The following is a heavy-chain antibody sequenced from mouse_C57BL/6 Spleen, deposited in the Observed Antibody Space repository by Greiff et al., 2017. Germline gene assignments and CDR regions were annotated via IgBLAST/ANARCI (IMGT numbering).Heavy chain of an antibody. CDR2: IDPETGGT. CDR1: GYTFTDYE. Sequence: QVQLQQSGAELVRPGASVTLSCKASGYTFTDYEMHWVKQTPVHGLEWIGAIDPETGGTAYNQKFKGKAILTADKSSSTAYMELRSLTSEDSAVYYCTREGIYYDYDGTGAMDYWGQGTSVTVSS. D-gene: IGHD2-4*01. J-gene: IGHJ4*01. V-gene: IGHV1-15*01. CDR3: TREGIYYDYDGTGAMDY.